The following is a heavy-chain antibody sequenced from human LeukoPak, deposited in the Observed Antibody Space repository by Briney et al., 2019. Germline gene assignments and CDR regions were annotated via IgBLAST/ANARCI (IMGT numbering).Heavy chain of an antibody. CDR1: GFTFSSFG. V-gene: IGHV3-33*01. CDR3: VRGVGVSRFNYLDP. Sequence: GRSLTLSCAASGFTFSSFGMHWVRQAPGKGLEWVAVIWYDASNKYYADSVKGRFTISRDNSKNTLYLQMNSLRDDDTAVYYCVRGVGVSRFNYLDPWGQGTLVIVSP. J-gene: IGHJ5*02. CDR2: IWYDASNK. D-gene: IGHD1-7*01.